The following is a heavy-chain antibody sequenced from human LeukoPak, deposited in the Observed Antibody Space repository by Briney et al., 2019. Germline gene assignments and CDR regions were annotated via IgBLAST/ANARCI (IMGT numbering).Heavy chain of an antibody. Sequence: SETLSLTCAVYGGSFSGYYWSWIRQPPGKGLEWIGEINHSGSTNYNPSLKSRVAISVDTSKNQFSLKLTSVTAADTAVYFCARHGGSGSYHSWGQGTLVTVSS. CDR2: INHSGST. CDR3: ARHGGSGSYHS. V-gene: IGHV4-34*01. J-gene: IGHJ4*02. CDR1: GGSFSGYY. D-gene: IGHD3-10*01.